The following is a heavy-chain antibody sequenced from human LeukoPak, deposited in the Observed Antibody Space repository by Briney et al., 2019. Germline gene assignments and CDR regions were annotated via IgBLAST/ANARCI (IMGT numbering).Heavy chain of an antibody. D-gene: IGHD1-26*01. CDR2: ISGDGENT. V-gene: IGHV3-23*01. Sequence: GGSLRLSCAASGFQFGGFVMHWVRQAPGQGLEWVSSISGDGENTYYTASVRGRFTISRDNSKNILNLQMSSLRAEETALYYCAKRGVQGYMDVWGKGTTVFVSS. CDR1: GFQFGGFV. CDR3: AKRGVQGYMDV. J-gene: IGHJ6*03.